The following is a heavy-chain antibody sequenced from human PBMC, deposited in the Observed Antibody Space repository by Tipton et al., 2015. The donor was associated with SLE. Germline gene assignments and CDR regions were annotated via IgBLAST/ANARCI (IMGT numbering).Heavy chain of an antibody. CDR3: ARRIGRYRGLGAFDI. J-gene: IGHJ3*02. Sequence: TLSLTCTGSGGSISSYYWSWIRQPPGKGLEWIGYIYYSGSTNYNPSLKSRVTISVDTSKNQFSLKLSSVTAADTAVYYCARRIGRYRGLGAFDIWGQGTMVTVSS. CDR1: GGSISSYY. V-gene: IGHV4-59*12. D-gene: IGHD1-26*01. CDR2: IYYSGST.